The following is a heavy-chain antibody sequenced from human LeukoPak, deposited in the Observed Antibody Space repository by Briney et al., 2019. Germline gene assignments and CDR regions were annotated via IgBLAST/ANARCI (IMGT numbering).Heavy chain of an antibody. Sequence: GGSLRLSCAASGFTFSSYVMSWVRQAPGKGLEWVSAISGSGGSTYYADSVKGRFTISRDNSKNTLYLQMNSLRAEDTAVYYCAKDRAVAGTVDYWGQGTLVTVSS. D-gene: IGHD6-19*01. CDR2: ISGSGGST. J-gene: IGHJ4*02. CDR3: AKDRAVAGTVDY. V-gene: IGHV3-23*01. CDR1: GFTFSSYV.